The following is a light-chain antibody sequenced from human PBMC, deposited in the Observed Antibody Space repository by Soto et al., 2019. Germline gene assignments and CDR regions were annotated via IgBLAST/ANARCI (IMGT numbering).Light chain of an antibody. CDR1: QSISRY. Sequence: DIQMTQSPSSLSASVGDRVTITCRASQSISRYLIWYQQRPGKAPKLLIYAASSLKSGVPSRFSGSGSGTDFTLTISSLQAEDFATYYCQQSYSAPFTFGPGTKVDV. V-gene: IGKV1-39*01. J-gene: IGKJ3*01. CDR2: AAS. CDR3: QQSYSAPFT.